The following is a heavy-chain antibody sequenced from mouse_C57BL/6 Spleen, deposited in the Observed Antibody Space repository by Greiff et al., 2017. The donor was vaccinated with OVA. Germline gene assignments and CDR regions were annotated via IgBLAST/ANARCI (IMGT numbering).Heavy chain of an antibody. J-gene: IGHJ4*01. V-gene: IGHV1-81*01. CDR3: ARKGAAQATGAMDY. CDR2: IYPRSGNT. D-gene: IGHD3-2*02. Sequence: VQLQQSGAELARPGASVKLSCKASGYTFTSYGISWVKQRTGQGLEWIGEIYPRSGNTYYNEKFKGKATLTAAKSSSTAYMELRSLTSEDSAVYFCARKGAAQATGAMDYWGQGTSVTVSS. CDR1: GYTFTSYG.